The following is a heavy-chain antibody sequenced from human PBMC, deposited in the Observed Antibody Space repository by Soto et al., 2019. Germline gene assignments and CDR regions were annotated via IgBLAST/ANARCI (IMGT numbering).Heavy chain of an antibody. Sequence: EVQLVESGGGLVQPGGSLRLSCAASGFTFSSYWMSWVRQAPGKGLEWVANIKQDGSEKYYVDSVKGRFTISRDNAKNSLYLQMNRLRAEDTAVYYCARGMITCGGFIDELGAWLTSDYWGQGTMVTVSS. D-gene: IGHD3-16*02. V-gene: IGHV3-7*01. CDR3: ARGMITCGGFIDELGAWLTSDY. CDR2: IKQDGSEK. CDR1: GFTFSSYW. J-gene: IGHJ4*02.